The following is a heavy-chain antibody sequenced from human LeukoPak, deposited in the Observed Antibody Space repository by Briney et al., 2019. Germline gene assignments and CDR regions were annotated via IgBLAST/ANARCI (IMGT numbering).Heavy chain of an antibody. Sequence: SETLSLTCTVSGGSISSSSYYWGWIRQPPGKGLEWIGSIYYSGSTYYNPSLKSRVTISVDTSKNQFSLKLSSVTAADTAVYYCAKRGNINLEMAIDYWGQGTLVTVSS. CDR3: AKRGNINLEMAIDY. CDR2: IYYSGST. D-gene: IGHD5-24*01. CDR1: GGSISSSSYY. J-gene: IGHJ4*02. V-gene: IGHV4-39*07.